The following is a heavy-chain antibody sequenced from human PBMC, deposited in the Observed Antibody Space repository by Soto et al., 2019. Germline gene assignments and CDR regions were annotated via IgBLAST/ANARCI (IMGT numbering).Heavy chain of an antibody. Sequence: QVQLVQSGAEVKKPGASVKVSCKASGYTFTRNAIHWVRQAPGQRLEWIGKIDAGNGNTKYSQKFQDRVTITRDTSASAAYMELRTLRSEDTSIYYCARSETAYSRFDFWGQGTLVTVSS. CDR2: IDAGNGNT. D-gene: IGHD3-9*01. V-gene: IGHV1-3*01. CDR1: GYTFTRNA. J-gene: IGHJ4*02. CDR3: ARSETAYSRFDF.